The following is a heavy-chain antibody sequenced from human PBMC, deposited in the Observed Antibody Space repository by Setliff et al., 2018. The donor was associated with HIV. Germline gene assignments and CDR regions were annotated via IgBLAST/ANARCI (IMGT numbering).Heavy chain of an antibody. Sequence: SSETLSLTCAVYGGSFSGYYWSWIRQPPGKGLEWIGEINHSANTNYSPSLKSRVTISVDTSKNQFSLKLNSVTAADTAVYYCARSSLHCGGGSCYLTWFDPWGQGTLVTVSS. CDR1: GGSFSGYY. CDR3: ARSSLHCGGGSCYLTWFDP. D-gene: IGHD2-15*01. V-gene: IGHV4-34*01. J-gene: IGHJ5*02. CDR2: INHSANT.